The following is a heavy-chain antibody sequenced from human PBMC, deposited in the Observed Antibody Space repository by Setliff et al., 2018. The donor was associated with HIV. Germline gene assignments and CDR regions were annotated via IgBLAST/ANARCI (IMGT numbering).Heavy chain of an antibody. Sequence: PSETLSLTCTVSGGSISSGSYYWSWIRQPAGKGLEWIGRIWTSGSTNYNPSLKSRVTISLDRSKNQFSLKLSSVTAADTAVYYCARTPSRGGFDYWGQGTLVTVSS. V-gene: IGHV4-61*02. CDR2: IWTSGST. CDR3: ARTPSRGGFDY. CDR1: GGSISSGSYY. J-gene: IGHJ4*02. D-gene: IGHD3-16*01.